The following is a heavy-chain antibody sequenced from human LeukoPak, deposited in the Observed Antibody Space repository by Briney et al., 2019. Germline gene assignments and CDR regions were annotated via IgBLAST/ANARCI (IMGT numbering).Heavy chain of an antibody. Sequence: HGESLKISCKGSGYSFTSYWISWVRQMPGKGLEWMGRIDPSDSYTNYSPSFQGHVTISADKSISTAYLQWSSLKASDTAMYYCARPAYNYDNSGYYWDYWGQGALVTVSS. CDR3: ARPAYNYDNSGYYWDY. D-gene: IGHD3-22*01. V-gene: IGHV5-10-1*01. CDR2: IDPSDSYT. CDR1: GYSFTSYW. J-gene: IGHJ4*02.